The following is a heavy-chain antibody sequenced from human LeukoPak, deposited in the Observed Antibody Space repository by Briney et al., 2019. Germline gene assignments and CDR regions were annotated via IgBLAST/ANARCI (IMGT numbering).Heavy chain of an antibody. J-gene: IGHJ4*02. Sequence: GAFLHISCNGSGYSITSYWIGWVRQMPGKGLEWVGIIFHGDSDTRYSPSFQCQVTISAAKSISTAYLQWSSLEASDTAMYYCASLISGYYVYDYWGQGTLVTVSS. CDR1: GYSITSYW. D-gene: IGHD3-22*01. CDR3: ASLISGYYVYDY. CDR2: IFHGDSDT. V-gene: IGHV5-51*01.